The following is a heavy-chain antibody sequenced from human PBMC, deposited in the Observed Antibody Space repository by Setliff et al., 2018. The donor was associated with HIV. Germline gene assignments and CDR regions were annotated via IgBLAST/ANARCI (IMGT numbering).Heavy chain of an antibody. CDR1: GVSTSSSSSSYY. V-gene: IGHV4-39*02. CDR2: ISHSGIT. Sequence: PSESLSLTCIVSGVSTSSSSSSYYWGWIRQPPGKGLEWIGYISHSGITYYNPSLKSRVTISVDSSKNHFSLKLSSVTAADTAVYYCARLRIPVAGYNWFDPWGQGTLVTVSS. J-gene: IGHJ5*02. D-gene: IGHD6-19*01. CDR3: ARLRIPVAGYNWFDP.